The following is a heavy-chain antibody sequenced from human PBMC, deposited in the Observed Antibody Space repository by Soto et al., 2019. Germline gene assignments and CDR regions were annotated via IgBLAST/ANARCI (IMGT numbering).Heavy chain of an antibody. CDR1: GFTVTTNY. V-gene: IGHV3-66*01. Sequence: EVQLVESGGGLVQPGGSLRLSCAASGFTVTTNYMSWVRQPPGKGLEWVSVVDSGGSTYYADSVKGRLTVSRDNSKNTLYLQMNSLRAEDTAVSYCARDFSGKNDAFDIWGQVTVVTASS. CDR2: VDSGGST. D-gene: IGHD3-10*01. J-gene: IGHJ3*02. CDR3: ARDFSGKNDAFDI.